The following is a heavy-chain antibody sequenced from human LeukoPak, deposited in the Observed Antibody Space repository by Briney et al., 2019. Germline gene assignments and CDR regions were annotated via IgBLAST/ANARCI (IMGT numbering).Heavy chain of an antibody. CDR3: ARRGSATYYYDSSGYYHDAFDI. CDR2: MYYSGNT. V-gene: IGHV4-59*12. CDR1: GGSIGGDY. J-gene: IGHJ3*02. D-gene: IGHD3-22*01. Sequence: PSETLSLTCTVSGGSIGGDYWSWIRQPPGKGLEWIGYMYYSGNTNYNPSLKSRVTISVDTSKNQFSLKLSSVTAADTAVYYCARRGSATYYYDSSGYYHDAFDIWGQGTMVTVSS.